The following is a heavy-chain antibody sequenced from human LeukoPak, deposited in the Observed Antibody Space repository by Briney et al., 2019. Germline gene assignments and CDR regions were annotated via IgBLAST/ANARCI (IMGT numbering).Heavy chain of an antibody. CDR1: GFTFSDAW. Sequence: GGSLRLSCAASGFTFSDAWMSWVRQAPGKGLEWVSYISTRTISYADSVKGRFTISRDNAKNSVYLQMNSLRDEDTAVYFCARDIDWGFDRWGQGTLVTVSS. V-gene: IGHV3-69-1*01. J-gene: IGHJ4*02. D-gene: IGHD3-9*01. CDR2: ISTRTI. CDR3: ARDIDWGFDR.